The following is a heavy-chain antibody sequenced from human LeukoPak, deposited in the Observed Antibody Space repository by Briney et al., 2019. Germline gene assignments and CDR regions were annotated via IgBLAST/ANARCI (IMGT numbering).Heavy chain of an antibody. CDR2: LSSSGNA. CDR1: GFSFSDHE. D-gene: IGHD1-26*01. V-gene: IGHV3-48*03. J-gene: IGHJ4*02. Sequence: GGSLRLSCAASGFSFSDHEMSWVRQAPGKGLEWVSYLSSSGNAYYADSVKGRFTISRDNSKNSLYLQMTSLRVEDTAVYYCASGRGSYSPDYWGQGTLVTVSS. CDR3: ASGRGSYSPDY.